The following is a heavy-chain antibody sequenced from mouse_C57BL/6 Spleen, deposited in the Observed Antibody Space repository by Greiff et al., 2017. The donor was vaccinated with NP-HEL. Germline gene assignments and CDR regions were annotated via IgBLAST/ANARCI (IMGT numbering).Heavy chain of an antibody. Sequence: VQLQESGAELVKPGASVKISCKASGYAFSSYWMNWVKQRPGKGLEWIGQIYPGDGDTNYNGKFKGKATLTADKSSSTAYMQLSSLTSEDSAVYFCARSGIYYYGSSYWYFDVWGTGTTVTVSS. J-gene: IGHJ1*03. D-gene: IGHD1-1*01. CDR3: ARSGIYYYGSSYWYFDV. V-gene: IGHV1-80*01. CDR1: GYAFSSYW. CDR2: IYPGDGDT.